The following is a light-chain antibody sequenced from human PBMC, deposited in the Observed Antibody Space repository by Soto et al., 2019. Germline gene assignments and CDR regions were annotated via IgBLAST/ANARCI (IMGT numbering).Light chain of an antibody. CDR1: SSNIGAGYD. CDR3: QSYDSGLGGVL. CDR2: DNT. Sequence: QLVLTQPASVSAAPGQRVTISCTGSSSNIGAGYDVHWYQQLAGSAPKLLIYDNTNRPSGVPDRFSASRSGASASLAINRLQADDEADYYCQSYDSGLGGVLFGGGTKVTVL. V-gene: IGLV1-40*01. J-gene: IGLJ3*02.